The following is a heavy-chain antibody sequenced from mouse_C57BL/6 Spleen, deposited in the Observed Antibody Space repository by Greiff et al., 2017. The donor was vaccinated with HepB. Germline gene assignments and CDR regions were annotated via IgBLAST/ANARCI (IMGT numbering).Heavy chain of an antibody. CDR1: GYTFTSYW. D-gene: IGHD2-4*01. J-gene: IGHJ3*01. CDR2: IDPSDSYT. V-gene: IGHV1-69*01. CDR3: ARNYDYDPWFAY. Sequence: QVQLQQPGAELVMPGASVKLSCKASGYTFTSYWMHWVKQRPGQGLEWIGEIDPSDSYTNYNQKFKGKSTLTVDKSSSTAYMQLSSLTSEDSAVYYCARNYDYDPWFAYWGQGTLVTVSA.